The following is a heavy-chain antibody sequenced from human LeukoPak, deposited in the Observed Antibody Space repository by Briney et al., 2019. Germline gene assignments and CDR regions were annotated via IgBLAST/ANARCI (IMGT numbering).Heavy chain of an antibody. CDR2: ITGSGVNT. CDR3: AKDPFAAALHYFDY. D-gene: IGHD2-2*01. J-gene: IGHJ4*02. CDR1: GFTFTSYA. Sequence: GGSLRPSCAASGFTFTSYAMSWVRLAPGKGLEWVSTITGSGVNTYYADSVKGRFTISRDISKNTLYLQMSSLRADDTAVYYCAKDPFAAALHYFDYWGQGALVTVSS. V-gene: IGHV3-23*01.